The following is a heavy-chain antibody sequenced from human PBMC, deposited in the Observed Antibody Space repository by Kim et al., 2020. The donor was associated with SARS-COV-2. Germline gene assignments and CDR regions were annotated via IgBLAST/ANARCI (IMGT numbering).Heavy chain of an antibody. D-gene: IGHD5-18*01. CDR3: VKSDGYSYGGGRAGE. CDR2: ISGNAGST. V-gene: IGHV3-64D*09. J-gene: IGHJ4*02. CDR1: GFTFSSYA. Sequence: GGSLRLSCSASGFTFSSYAMHWVRQAPGKGLEYVSAISGNAGSTYYADSVKGRFTISRDNSKNTLYLQMSSLRVEDTAVYYCVKSDGYSYGGGRAGEWGQGILVTVSS.